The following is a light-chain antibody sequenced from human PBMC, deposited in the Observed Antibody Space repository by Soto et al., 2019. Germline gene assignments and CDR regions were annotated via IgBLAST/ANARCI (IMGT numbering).Light chain of an antibody. CDR1: QYINND. CDR2: DAS. V-gene: IGKV1-33*01. J-gene: IGKJ2*01. CDR3: QQYDNLPPT. Sequence: DIQMTQSPSSLSASVGDRVTITCQASQYINNDLIWYQQKPGKAPKLLIYDASSLETAVPSRFSGTASGTHFTFTITSLQPEDVATYDCQQYDNLPPTCGQGTKLEIK.